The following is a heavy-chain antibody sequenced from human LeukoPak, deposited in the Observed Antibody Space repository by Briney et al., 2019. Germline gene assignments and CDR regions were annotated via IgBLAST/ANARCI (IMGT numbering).Heavy chain of an antibody. Sequence: GGSLRLSCAASGFTFDNYAMHWVRQAPGKGLEWLSIISWNSGYIGYADSVKGRFTISRDNAKKSLDLQMNSLRAEDTAFYYCAKVRGTYSSGYFFDYWAQGTLVTVSS. V-gene: IGHV3-9*01. J-gene: IGHJ4*02. D-gene: IGHD6-19*01. CDR3: AKVRGTYSSGYFFDY. CDR1: GFTFDNYA. CDR2: ISWNSGYI.